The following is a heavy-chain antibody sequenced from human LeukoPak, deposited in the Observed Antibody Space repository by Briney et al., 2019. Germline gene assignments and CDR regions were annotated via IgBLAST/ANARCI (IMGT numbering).Heavy chain of an antibody. Sequence: GGSLRLSCAASGFTFSSYAMSWVRQAPGKGLEWVSAISGSGGSTYYADSVKGRFTISRDNSKNTLYLQMNSLRAEDTAVYYCVYGDYRRYFDYWGQGTLVTVSS. J-gene: IGHJ4*02. CDR3: VYGDYRRYFDY. CDR2: ISGSGGST. V-gene: IGHV3-23*01. D-gene: IGHD4-17*01. CDR1: GFTFSSYA.